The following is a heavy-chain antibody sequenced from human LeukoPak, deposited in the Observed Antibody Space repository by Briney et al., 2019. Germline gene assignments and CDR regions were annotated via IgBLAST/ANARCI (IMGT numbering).Heavy chain of an antibody. Sequence: ASVKVSCKASGYTFTSYGISWVRQAPGQGLEWMGWISAYNGNTNYAQKLQGRVTMTTDTSTSTAYMELRSLRSDDTAVYYCARDSRIAVAGTVSYWGQGTLVTVSS. CDR1: GYTFTSYG. CDR3: ARDSRIAVAGTVSY. V-gene: IGHV1-18*01. D-gene: IGHD6-19*01. CDR2: ISAYNGNT. J-gene: IGHJ4*02.